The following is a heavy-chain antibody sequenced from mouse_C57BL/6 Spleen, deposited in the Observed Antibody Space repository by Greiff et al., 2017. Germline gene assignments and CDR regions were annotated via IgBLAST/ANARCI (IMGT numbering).Heavy chain of an antibody. CDR2: IDPANGNT. CDR3: ATYGYEYYFDD. Sequence: VQLQQSVAELVRPGASVKLSCTASGFNINNTYMHWVKQRPEQGLEWIGRIDPANGNTKYAPKFQGKATITADTSSNTAYLQLSSLTSEDTAIYYCATYGYEYYFDDWGQGATLTVAS. CDR1: GFNINNTY. D-gene: IGHD2-2*01. J-gene: IGHJ2*01. V-gene: IGHV14-3*01.